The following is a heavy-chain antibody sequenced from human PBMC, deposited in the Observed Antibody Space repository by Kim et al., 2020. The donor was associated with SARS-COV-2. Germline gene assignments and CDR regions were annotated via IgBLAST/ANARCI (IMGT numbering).Heavy chain of an antibody. CDR2: IKSKRDGETI. D-gene: IGHD3-16*01. CDR1: GFSFSAIW. Sequence: GGSLRLSCVASGFSFSAIWMNWVRQAPGKGPEWVARIKSKRDGETIDYAAPVRGRFTISRDDSKATVYLQMNSLKVEDTGFYYCTTDFEGGGGPQFDFWGQGALLTVSS. CDR3: TTDFEGGGGPQFDF. V-gene: IGHV3-15*01. J-gene: IGHJ4*02.